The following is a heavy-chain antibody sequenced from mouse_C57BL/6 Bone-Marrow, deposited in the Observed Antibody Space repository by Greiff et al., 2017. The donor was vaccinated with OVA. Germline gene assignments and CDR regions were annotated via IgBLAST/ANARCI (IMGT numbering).Heavy chain of an antibody. CDR3: ARGNYGSSYWYFDV. J-gene: IGHJ1*03. CDR1: GYTFTGYW. CDR2: ILPGRGST. Sequence: VQLQQSGAELMKPGASVKLSCKATGYTFTGYWIEWVKQRPGHGLEWIGEILPGRGSTNYNEKFKGKATFTADTSSNTAYMQLSSLTTEDSAIYYCARGNYGSSYWYFDVWGTGTTVTVSS. D-gene: IGHD1-1*01. V-gene: IGHV1-9*01.